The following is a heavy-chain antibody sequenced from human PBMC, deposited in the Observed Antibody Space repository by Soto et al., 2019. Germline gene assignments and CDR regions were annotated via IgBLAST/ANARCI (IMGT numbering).Heavy chain of an antibody. CDR3: AKEAEENENVPIPGDN. CDR1: GFSFRNYA. Sequence: GGSLRLSCAASGFSFRNYAMTWVRQAPGKGLEWVSGLSGSGTMRYYADSVRGRFIISRDNAKNTLFLQMDNLRVEDSAVYYRAKEAEENENVPIPGDNWGQGTTVTVYS. CDR2: LSGSGTMR. D-gene: IGHD1-1*01. J-gene: IGHJ4*02. V-gene: IGHV3-23*01.